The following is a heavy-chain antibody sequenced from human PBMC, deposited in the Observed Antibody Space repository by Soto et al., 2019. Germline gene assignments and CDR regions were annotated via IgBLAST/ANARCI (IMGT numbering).Heavy chain of an antibody. D-gene: IGHD3-9*01. Sequence: PSETLSLTCTVSGGSVSSGSYYWSWIRQPPGKGLEWIGYIYYSGSTNYNPSLKSRVTISVDTSKNQFSLKLSSVTAADTAVYYCARGDILTRAARGAWFDTWGQGTLVTVSS. CDR2: IYYSGST. CDR3: ARGDILTRAARGAWFDT. J-gene: IGHJ5*02. V-gene: IGHV4-61*01. CDR1: GGSVSSGSYY.